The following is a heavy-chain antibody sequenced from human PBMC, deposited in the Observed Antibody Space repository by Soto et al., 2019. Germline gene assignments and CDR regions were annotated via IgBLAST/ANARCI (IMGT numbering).Heavy chain of an antibody. V-gene: IGHV3-33*01. Sequence: QVQVVESGGGVVQPGRSLRLSCAASGFTFSSFGMHWVRQAPGKGLERVSLIWYDGSKKSYGDSVQGRFTISRDNSSNTVYLQLNTVRADDTAVYYCARDASYYSLWSGYYPSRNGMDVWGQGTTVTVSS. CDR1: GFTFSSFG. J-gene: IGHJ6*02. D-gene: IGHD3-3*01. CDR2: IWYDGSKK. CDR3: ARDASYYSLWSGYYPSRNGMDV.